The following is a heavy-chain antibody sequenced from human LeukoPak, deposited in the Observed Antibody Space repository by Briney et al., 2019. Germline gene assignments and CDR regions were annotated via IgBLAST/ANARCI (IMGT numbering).Heavy chain of an antibody. D-gene: IGHD3-22*01. CDR3: TTLGYHLDS. CDR1: GFDFGAYE. J-gene: IGHJ4*02. Sequence: PGGSLRLSCAASGFDFGAYEMDWVRQAPGKGLEWVAYFAGSDTTKYYADSVRGRFTISRDNAKNSLYLQMNSLRAEDTALYYCTTLGYHLDSWGQGALVTVSS. V-gene: IGHV3-48*03. CDR2: FAGSDTTK.